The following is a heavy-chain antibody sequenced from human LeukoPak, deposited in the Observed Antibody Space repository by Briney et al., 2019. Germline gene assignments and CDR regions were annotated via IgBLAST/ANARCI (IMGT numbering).Heavy chain of an antibody. V-gene: IGHV3-30*02. CDR2: IRFDGSND. CDR3: AKGGGGVIMD. CDR1: GFTFSNYG. J-gene: IGHJ4*02. Sequence: GGSLRLSYAASGFTFSNYGMHWVRQAPGKGLEWVAFIRFDGSNDYYAESVRGRFTISRENSKNTLSLQMRSLSAEDTALYYCAKGGGGVIMDWGQGTQVTVSS. D-gene: IGHD3-10*01.